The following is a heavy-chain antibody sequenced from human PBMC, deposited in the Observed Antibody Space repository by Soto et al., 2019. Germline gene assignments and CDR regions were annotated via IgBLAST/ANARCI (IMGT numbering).Heavy chain of an antibody. Sequence: ASVKVSCKASGYTFTSYGISWVRQAPGQGLEWMGWISAYNGNTNYAQKLQGRVTMTTDTSTSTAYMELRSLRSDDTAVYYCARVLPWTNIVATTMDVWGKGTTVTGSS. CDR1: GYTFTSYG. D-gene: IGHD5-12*01. J-gene: IGHJ6*03. CDR2: ISAYNGNT. V-gene: IGHV1-18*01. CDR3: ARVLPWTNIVATTMDV.